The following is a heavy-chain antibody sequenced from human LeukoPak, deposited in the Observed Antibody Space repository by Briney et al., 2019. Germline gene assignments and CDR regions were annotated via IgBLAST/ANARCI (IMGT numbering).Heavy chain of an antibody. CDR1: GFTVSSNY. CDR3: AINYYDSSGYGADY. V-gene: IGHV3-23*01. Sequence: GGSLRLSCAASGFTVSSNYMSWVRQAPGKGLEWVSAISGSGGSTYYADSVRGRFTISRDNSKNTLYLQMNSLRAEDTAVYYCAINYYDSSGYGADYWGQGTLVTVSS. D-gene: IGHD3-22*01. CDR2: ISGSGGST. J-gene: IGHJ4*02.